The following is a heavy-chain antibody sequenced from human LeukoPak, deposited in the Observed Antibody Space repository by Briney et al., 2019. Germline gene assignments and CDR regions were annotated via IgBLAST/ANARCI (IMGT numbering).Heavy chain of an antibody. D-gene: IGHD4-17*01. V-gene: IGHV3-21*04. J-gene: IGHJ5*02. CDR1: GFTFSSCA. CDR3: ARRGESTNYGDYRFDP. CDR2: ISSSSSYI. Sequence: GGSLRLSCAASGFTFSSCAMNWVRQAPGKGLEWVSSISSSSSYIYYADSVKGRFTISRDNAKNSLYLQMNSLRAEDTAVYYCARRGESTNYGDYRFDPWGQGTLVTVSS.